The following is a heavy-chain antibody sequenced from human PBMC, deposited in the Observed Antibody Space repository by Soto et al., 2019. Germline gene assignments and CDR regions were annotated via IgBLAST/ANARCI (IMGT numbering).Heavy chain of an antibody. Sequence: GVSLRLSWSASGFTLSRYSMNWVRQAPGKGLEWVSSISSSSSYIDYADSVKGRFTISRDNAKNSLYLQMNSLRAEDTAVYYCARAPSSSWYFDFDYWGQGTLVTVSS. CDR2: ISSSSSYI. D-gene: IGHD6-13*01. V-gene: IGHV3-21*01. J-gene: IGHJ4*02. CDR1: GFTLSRYS. CDR3: ARAPSSSWYFDFDY.